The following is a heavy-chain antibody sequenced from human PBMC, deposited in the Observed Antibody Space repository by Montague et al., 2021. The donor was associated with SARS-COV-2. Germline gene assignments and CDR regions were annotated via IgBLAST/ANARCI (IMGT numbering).Heavy chain of an antibody. CDR1: GDSISSYY. Sequence: SETLSLTCEVSGDSISSYYWSWIRQSPGKGLEWIGYVHYTGSTKYTPSLKTRVTLLLDTPKNHFSLRLRSVTAADTAIYYCARAQNTCFIANCVNYFEVWGLGALVTVSS. CDR2: VHYTGST. J-gene: IGHJ4*02. CDR3: ARAQNTCFIANCVNYFEV. D-gene: IGHD1-1*01. V-gene: IGHV4-59*01.